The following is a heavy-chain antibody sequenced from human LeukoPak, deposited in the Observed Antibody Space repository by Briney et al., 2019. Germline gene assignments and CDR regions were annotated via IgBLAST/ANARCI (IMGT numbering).Heavy chain of an antibody. CDR3: ARDPEPLRYFDWLFPPEVLFDY. V-gene: IGHV4-59*01. CDR1: GGSISSYY. J-gene: IGHJ4*02. Sequence: SETLSLTCTVSGGSISSYYWSWIRQPPGKGLEWIGYIYYSGSTNYNPSLKSRVTISVGTSKNQFSLKLSSVTAADTAVYYCARDPEPLRYFDWLFPPEVLFDYWGQGTLVTVSS. CDR2: IYYSGST. D-gene: IGHD3-9*01.